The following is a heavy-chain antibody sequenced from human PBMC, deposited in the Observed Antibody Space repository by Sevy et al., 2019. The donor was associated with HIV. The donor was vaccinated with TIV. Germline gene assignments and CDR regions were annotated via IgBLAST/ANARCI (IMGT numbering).Heavy chain of an antibody. Sequence: GESLKISCKGSGYSFTSYWISWVRQMPGKGLEWMGRIDPSDSYTNYSPSFQGHVTISADKSISTGYLQWSSLKASDTAMYYCARQITIFGVVIISDYYYYMDVWGKGTTVTVSS. CDR1: GYSFTSYW. CDR3: ARQITIFGVVIISDYYYYMDV. CDR2: IDPSDSYT. D-gene: IGHD3-3*01. V-gene: IGHV5-10-1*01. J-gene: IGHJ6*03.